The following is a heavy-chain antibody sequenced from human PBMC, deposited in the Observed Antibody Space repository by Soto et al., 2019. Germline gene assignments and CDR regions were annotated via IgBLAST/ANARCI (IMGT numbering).Heavy chain of an antibody. CDR1: GASLCDYY. D-gene: IGHD3-10*01. Sequence: QVQLQQWGAGLLKPSDTLSLTCAVNGASLCDYYWNWIRQPPGRGLEWLGEITHSGSAYYNPSLNSRVTISFDTPSNQISLKLTTVTAADTAIYYCRARGASGGQGTLLVVSP. CDR3: RARGAS. V-gene: IGHV4-34*01. CDR2: ITHSGSA. J-gene: IGHJ4*02.